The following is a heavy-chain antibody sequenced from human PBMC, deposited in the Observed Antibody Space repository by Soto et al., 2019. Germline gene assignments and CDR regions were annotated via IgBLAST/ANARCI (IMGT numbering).Heavy chain of an antibody. V-gene: IGHV4-59*08. CDR2: IYYSGST. CDR1: GGSISSYY. Sequence: SETLSLTCTVSGGSISSYYWSWIRQPPGKGQEWIGYIYYSGSTNYNPSLKSRVTISVDTSKNQFSLKLSSVTAADTAVYYCARLGRDYDYIWGSYSYYFDYWGQGTLVTVSS. J-gene: IGHJ4*02. D-gene: IGHD3-16*01. CDR3: ARLGRDYDYIWGSYSYYFDY.